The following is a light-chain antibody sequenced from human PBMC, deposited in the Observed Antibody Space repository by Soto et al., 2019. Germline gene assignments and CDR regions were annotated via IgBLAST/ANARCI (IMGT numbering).Light chain of an antibody. J-gene: IGKJ1*01. CDR2: GAS. CDR3: QHYGSTRT. Sequence: EIVWTQSPGTLSLSPGERATLSCRASQSVSSSYLAWYKQKPGQAPRLLIYGASSRATGIPDRFSGSGSGTDFTLTISRRQPEDFAVYYCQHYGSTRTFGQGTKVDIK. CDR1: QSVSSSY. V-gene: IGKV3-20*01.